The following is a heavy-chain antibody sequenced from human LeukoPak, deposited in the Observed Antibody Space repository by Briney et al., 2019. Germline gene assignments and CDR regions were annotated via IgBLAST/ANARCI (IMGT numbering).Heavy chain of an antibody. D-gene: IGHD4-17*01. CDR1: GGSISSYY. CDR3: ARGDDYDEYYYYGMDV. J-gene: IGHJ6*02. CDR2: IYYSGST. V-gene: IGHV4-59*01. Sequence: SETLSLTCTVSGGSISSYYWRWIRQPPGKGLEWIGYIYYSGSTNYNPSLKSRVTISVDTSKSQFSLKLSSVTAADTAVYYCARGDDYDEYYYYGMDVWGQGTTVTVSS.